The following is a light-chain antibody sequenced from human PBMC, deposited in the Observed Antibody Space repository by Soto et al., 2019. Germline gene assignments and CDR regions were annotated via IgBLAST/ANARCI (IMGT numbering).Light chain of an antibody. CDR3: QQYSNWPPIT. CDR2: GAS. Sequence: EIVMTQSPATLSVSPGERASLSCRASQSVRSNLAWYQQKPGQAPRLLIYGASTRATGIPARFSGSGSGTEFTLTISSLQSEDFAVYYCQQYSNWPPITFGQGTRLELK. CDR1: QSVRSN. V-gene: IGKV3-15*01. J-gene: IGKJ5*01.